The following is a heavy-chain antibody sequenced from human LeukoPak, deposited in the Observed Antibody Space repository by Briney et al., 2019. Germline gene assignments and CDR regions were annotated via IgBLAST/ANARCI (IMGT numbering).Heavy chain of an antibody. V-gene: IGHV4-59*12. Sequence: SETLSLTCTVSGGSISSYYWSWIRQPPGKGLEWIGYIYYSGSTNYNPSLKSRVTISVDTSKNQFSLKLSSVTAADTAVYYCARDSRGWLQSGVFDYWGQGTLVTVSS. J-gene: IGHJ4*02. D-gene: IGHD5-24*01. CDR1: GGSISSYY. CDR3: ARDSRGWLQSGVFDY. CDR2: IYYSGST.